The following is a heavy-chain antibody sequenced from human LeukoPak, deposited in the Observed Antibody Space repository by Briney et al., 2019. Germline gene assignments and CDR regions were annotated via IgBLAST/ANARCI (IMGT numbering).Heavy chain of an antibody. D-gene: IGHD2-2*02. J-gene: IGHJ5*02. V-gene: IGHV3-11*04. CDR1: GFTFSDYY. CDR3: ARVRKYQLLYSWFDP. CDR2: ISSSGSTI. Sequence: GGSLRLSCAASGFTFSDYYMSWIRQAPGKGLEWVSYISSSGSTIYYADSVKGRFTISRDNSKNTLYLQMNSLGAEDTAVYYCARVRKYQLLYSWFDPWGQGTLVTVSS.